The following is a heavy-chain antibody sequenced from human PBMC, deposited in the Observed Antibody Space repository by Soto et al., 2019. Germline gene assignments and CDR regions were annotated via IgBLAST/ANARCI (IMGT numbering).Heavy chain of an antibody. D-gene: IGHD3-22*01. CDR2: IIPIFGTA. V-gene: IGHV1-69*13. CDR3: VLYYYDSSGYIGVYFDY. J-gene: IGHJ4*02. Sequence: GASVKVSCKASGGTFSSYAISWVRQAPGQGLEWMGGIIPIFGTANYAQKFQGRVTITADESTSTAYMELSSLRSEDTAVYYCVLYYYDSSGYIGVYFDYWGQGTLVTV. CDR1: GGTFSSYA.